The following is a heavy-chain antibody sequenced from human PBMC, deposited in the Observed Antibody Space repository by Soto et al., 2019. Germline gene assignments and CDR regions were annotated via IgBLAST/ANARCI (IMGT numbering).Heavy chain of an antibody. CDR2: INPSGGST. CDR3: ARALPSMVRGVSEPDY. CDR1: GYTFTSYY. D-gene: IGHD3-10*01. J-gene: IGHJ4*02. V-gene: IGHV1-46*01. Sequence: GASVKVSCKASGYTFTSYYMHWVRQAPGQGLEWMGIINPSGGSTSYAQKFQGRVTMTRDTSTSTVYMELSSLRSEDTAVYYCARALPSMVRGVSEPDYWGQGTLVTVSS.